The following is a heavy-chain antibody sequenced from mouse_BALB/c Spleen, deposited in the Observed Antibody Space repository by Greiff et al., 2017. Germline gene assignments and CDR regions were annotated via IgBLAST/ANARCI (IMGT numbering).Heavy chain of an antibody. V-gene: IGHV5-6-5*01. Sequence: LKESGGDLVKPGGSLKLSCAASGFTFSSYGMSWVRQTPDKRLEWVASISSGGSTYYPDSVKGRFTISRDNARNILYLQMSSLRSEDTAMYYCAREEDYYGSSYGMDYWGQGTSVTVSS. CDR1: GFTFSSYG. D-gene: IGHD1-1*01. J-gene: IGHJ4*01. CDR2: ISSGGST. CDR3: AREEDYYGSSYGMDY.